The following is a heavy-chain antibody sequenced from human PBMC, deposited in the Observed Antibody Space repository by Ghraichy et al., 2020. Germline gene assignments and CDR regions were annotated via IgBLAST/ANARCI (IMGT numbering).Heavy chain of an antibody. Sequence: GGSLRLSCAASGFTFSSYAMSWVRQAPGKGLEWVSAISGSGGSTYYADSVKGRFTISRDNSKNTLYLQMNSLRAEDTAVYYCAKVESGSYVGLGYYFDYWGQGTLVTVSS. CDR3: AKVESGSYVGLGYYFDY. CDR2: ISGSGGST. D-gene: IGHD1-26*01. V-gene: IGHV3-23*01. J-gene: IGHJ4*02. CDR1: GFTFSSYA.